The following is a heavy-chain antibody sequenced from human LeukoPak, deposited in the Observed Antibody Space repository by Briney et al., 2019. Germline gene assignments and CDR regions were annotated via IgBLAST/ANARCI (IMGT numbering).Heavy chain of an antibody. V-gene: IGHV3-48*02. CDR2: IIGSSDPI. CDR3: ARYFGDPQGMDV. J-gene: IGHJ6*02. Sequence: GGSLRLSCAASGFTFSSYSMSWVRQAPGKGLEWVSYIIGSSDPIYYADSVKGRFTISRDNAKNSLYLQMNSLRDEDTAVYYCARYFGDPQGMDVWGRGTTVTVSS. D-gene: IGHD3-10*01. CDR1: GFTFSSYS.